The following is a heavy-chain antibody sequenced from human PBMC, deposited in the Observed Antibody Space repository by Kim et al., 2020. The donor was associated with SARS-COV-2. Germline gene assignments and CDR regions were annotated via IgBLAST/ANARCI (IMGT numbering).Heavy chain of an antibody. CDR3: AKDPRLIAAATSFDY. CDR2: IWDDGISE. V-gene: IGHV3-33*06. J-gene: IGHJ4*02. Sequence: GGSLRLSCAASGFSCSTDAMHWVRQAPGKGLEWVAVIWDDGISEDYADSVKGRFSISRDNSKNTLYLQMNSLRAEDTAIYYCAKDPRLIAAATSFDYWGQGTLVTVSS. CDR1: GFSCSTDA. D-gene: IGHD2-15*01.